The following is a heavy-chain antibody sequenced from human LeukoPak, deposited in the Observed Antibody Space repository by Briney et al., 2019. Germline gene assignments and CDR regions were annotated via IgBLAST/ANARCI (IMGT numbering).Heavy chain of an antibody. CDR1: GFTFSSYG. D-gene: IGHD6-13*01. CDR3: ARSRIAAAGTIDY. CDR2: IWYDGSNK. Sequence: GRSLRLSCAASGFTFSSYGMHWVRQAPGKGLEWVAVIWYDGSNKYYADSVKGRFTISRDNSKNTLYLQMNSLRAGDTAVYYCARSRIAAAGTIDYWGQGTLVTVSS. J-gene: IGHJ4*02. V-gene: IGHV3-33*01.